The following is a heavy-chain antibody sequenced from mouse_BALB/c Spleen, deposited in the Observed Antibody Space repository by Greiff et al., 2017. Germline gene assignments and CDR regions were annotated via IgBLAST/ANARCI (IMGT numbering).Heavy chain of an antibody. CDR3: ASRNDGYYVAWFAY. D-gene: IGHD2-3*01. Sequence: EVQGVESGGGLVQPGGSLKLSCAASGFTFSSYGMSWVRQTPDKRLELVATINSNGGSTYYPDSVKGRFTISRDNAKNTLYLQMSSLKSEDTAMYYCASRNDGYYVAWFAYWGQGTLVTVSA. J-gene: IGHJ3*01. V-gene: IGHV5-6-3*01. CDR2: INSNGGST. CDR1: GFTFSSYG.